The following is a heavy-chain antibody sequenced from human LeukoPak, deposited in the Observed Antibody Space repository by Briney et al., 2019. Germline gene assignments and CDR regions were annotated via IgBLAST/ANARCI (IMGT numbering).Heavy chain of an antibody. CDR3: ARRVLLWFGESQYYFDY. Sequence: SETLSLTCTVSGGSISNSDYYWGWIRQPPGKGLEWIGSIYYRGSTYNNPSLESRVTLSVDTSKNQFSLKLSSVTAADTAVYYCARRVLLWFGESQYYFDYWGQGILVTVSS. D-gene: IGHD3-10*01. V-gene: IGHV4-39*01. CDR2: IYYRGST. CDR1: GGSISNSDYY. J-gene: IGHJ4*02.